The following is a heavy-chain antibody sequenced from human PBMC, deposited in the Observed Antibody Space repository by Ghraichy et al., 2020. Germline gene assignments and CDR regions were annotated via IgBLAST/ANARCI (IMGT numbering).Heavy chain of an antibody. CDR2: IYWNDDK. V-gene: IGHV2-5*01. Sequence: SGPTLVKPTQTLTLTCTFSGFSLSTSGVGVGWIRQPPGKALEWLALIYWNDDKRYSPSLESRLTITKDTSKNQVVLTMTNMDPVDTATYYCAHSLAAAGTNYFDYWGQGTLVTVSS. D-gene: IGHD6-13*01. CDR1: GFSLSTSGVG. CDR3: AHSLAAAGTNYFDY. J-gene: IGHJ4*02.